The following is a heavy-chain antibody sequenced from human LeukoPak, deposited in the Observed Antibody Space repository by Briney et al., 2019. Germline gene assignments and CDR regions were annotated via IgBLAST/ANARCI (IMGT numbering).Heavy chain of an antibody. CDR2: ISGAGETT. CDR3: AKDLMSGSYFY. V-gene: IGHV3-23*01. J-gene: IGHJ4*02. Sequence: GGSLRLSCTASGFGFYIYAVTWVRQAPGKGLQWVSGISGAGETTYYADSVKGRFTISRDNSKNTLYLQMNSLRAEDTAVYYCAKDLMSGSYFYWGQGTLVTVSS. D-gene: IGHD1-26*01. CDR1: GFGFYIYA.